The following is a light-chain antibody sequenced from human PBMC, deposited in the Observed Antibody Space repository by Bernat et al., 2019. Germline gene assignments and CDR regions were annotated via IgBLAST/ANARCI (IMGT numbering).Light chain of an antibody. CDR3: QQLDNFPIT. V-gene: IGKV1-9*01. CDR1: QVIGTY. Sequence: DIQLTQSPSCLSASVGDRVTITCRASQVIGTYLAWYHQKPGKAPQLLIYGASTLQSGVPSRFRGSGSGTEFTLTISSLQPEDSATYYCQQLDNFPITFGQGIRLEI. CDR2: GAS. J-gene: IGKJ5*01.